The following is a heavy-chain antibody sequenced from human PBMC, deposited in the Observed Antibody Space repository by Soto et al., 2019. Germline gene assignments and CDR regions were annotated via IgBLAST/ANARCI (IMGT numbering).Heavy chain of an antibody. CDR1: GRIFSSFP. D-gene: IGHD3-10*02. V-gene: IGHV1-69*06. Sequence: QVQVVQSGAEVKKPGSSVKISCKASGRIFSSFPTSWVRQGPGQGLEWMGGVISASGSVTYAPKFQGRVTITAVNSAGIGYMELTSLTSEDTAIYYCARVGSRDAYDYVLDHWGPGTMVTVSS. CDR2: VISASGSV. J-gene: IGHJ1*01. CDR3: ARVGSRDAYDYVLDH.